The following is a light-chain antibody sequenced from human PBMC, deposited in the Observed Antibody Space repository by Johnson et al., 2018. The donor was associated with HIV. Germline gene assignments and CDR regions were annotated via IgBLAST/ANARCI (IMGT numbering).Light chain of an antibody. V-gene: IGLV1-51*01. Sequence: QSVLTQPPSVSAAPGQKVTISCSGSSSNIGNNYVSWYQQLPGTAPKLLIYDNNKRPSGIPDRFSGSKSGTSATLGITGLQTGDEADYYCGTWCTSLRTGFFGTGTKVTVL. CDR2: DNN. CDR3: GTWCTSLRTGF. CDR1: SSNIGNNY. J-gene: IGLJ1*01.